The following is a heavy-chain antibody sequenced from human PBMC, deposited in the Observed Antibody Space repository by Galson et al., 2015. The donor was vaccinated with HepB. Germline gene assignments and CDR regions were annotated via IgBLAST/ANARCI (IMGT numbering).Heavy chain of an antibody. CDR1: GFTFSSYS. CDR2: ISSSSSYI. V-gene: IGHV3-21*04. Sequence: SLRLSCAASGFTFSSYSMNWVRQAPGKGLEWVSSISSSSSYIYYADSVKGRFTISRDNAKNSLYLQMNSLRAEDTAVYYCAKGHLLVTDVQGSAAGYSSGWYEWFDPWGQGTLVTVSS. CDR3: AKGHLLVTDVQGSAAGYSSGWYEWFDP. J-gene: IGHJ5*02. D-gene: IGHD6-19*01.